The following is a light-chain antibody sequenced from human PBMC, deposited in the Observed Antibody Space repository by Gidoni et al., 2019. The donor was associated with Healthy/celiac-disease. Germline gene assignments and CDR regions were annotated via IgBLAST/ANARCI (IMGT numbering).Light chain of an antibody. Sequence: IQITQSPSSLSASVGDKVTITCRASQSISSYLHWYQQKPGKAPKLLIYAASNVQSGVPSRFSGSGSGTDFTLTISSLQPEDFATYYCQQSYSTFFGPGTKVDIK. J-gene: IGKJ3*01. V-gene: IGKV1-39*01. CDR2: AAS. CDR1: QSISSY. CDR3: QQSYSTF.